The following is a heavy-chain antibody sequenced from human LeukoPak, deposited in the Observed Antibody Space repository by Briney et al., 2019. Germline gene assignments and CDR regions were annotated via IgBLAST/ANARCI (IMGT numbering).Heavy chain of an antibody. V-gene: IGHV4-59*01. CDR2: IYYSGST. CDR1: GGSISSYY. D-gene: IGHD3-3*01. CDR3: ARAPYYDFWSGYSDNYFDP. J-gene: IGHJ5*02. Sequence: SETLSLTCTVSGGSISSYYWSWIRQPPWKGLEWIGYIYYSGSTNYNPSLKSRVTMSVDTSKNQFSLKLDSVTAADTAVYYCARAPYYDFWSGYSDNYFDPWGQGTLVTVSS.